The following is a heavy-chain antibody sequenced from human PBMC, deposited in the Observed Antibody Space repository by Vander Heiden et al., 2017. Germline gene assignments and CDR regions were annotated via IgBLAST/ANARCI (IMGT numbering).Heavy chain of an antibody. CDR1: GYTFNSYG. Sequence: QVQLVQSGVEVKKPAASVKVSCKASGYTFNSYGISWVRQAPGQGLEWVGWISTYSSNTIYAQKFQGRVSMTRDTSTSIVYMELRSLRSDDTAVYYCARDRIGTLAYFDPWGQGTLVTVSS. D-gene: IGHD1-26*01. CDR2: ISTYSSNT. CDR3: ARDRIGTLAYFDP. V-gene: IGHV1-18*01. J-gene: IGHJ5*02.